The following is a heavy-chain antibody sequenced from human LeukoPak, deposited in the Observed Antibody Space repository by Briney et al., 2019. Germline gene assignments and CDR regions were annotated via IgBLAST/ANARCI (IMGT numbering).Heavy chain of an antibody. D-gene: IGHD3-3*01. Sequence: PSETLSLTCTVSGGSISNYYWSWIRQPPGKGLEWIGYIYYSGGTNYNPSLKSRVTISVDTSKNQFSLKLSSVTAADTAVYYCARSGIWSLSRAFDIWGQGTMVTVSS. V-gene: IGHV4-59*01. CDR3: ARSGIWSLSRAFDI. CDR1: GGSISNYY. CDR2: IYYSGGT. J-gene: IGHJ3*02.